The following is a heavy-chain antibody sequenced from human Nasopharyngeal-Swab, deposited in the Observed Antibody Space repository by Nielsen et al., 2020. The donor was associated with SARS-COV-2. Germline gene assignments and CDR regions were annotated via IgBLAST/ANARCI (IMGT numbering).Heavy chain of an antibody. V-gene: IGHV3-30-3*02. CDR2: ISYDGSNK. CDR3: AKDAAMVRATYYYYMDV. J-gene: IGHJ6*03. D-gene: IGHD3-10*01. Sequence: VRQAPGKGLEWVAVISYDGSNKYYADSAKGRFTISRDNSKNTLYLQMNSLRAEDTAVYYCAKDAAMVRATYYYYMDVWGKGTTVTVSS.